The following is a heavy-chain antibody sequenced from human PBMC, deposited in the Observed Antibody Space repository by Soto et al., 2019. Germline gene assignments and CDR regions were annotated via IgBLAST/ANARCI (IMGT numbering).Heavy chain of an antibody. CDR2: ISSSGSTI. Sequence: GGSLRLSCAASGFTFSDYYMSWIRQAPGKGLEWVSYISSSGSTIYYADSVKGRFTISRDNAKNSLYLQMNSLRAEDKAVYYCARDGVRASDCGGDCYYYDYYYGMDVWGQGTTVTVSS. D-gene: IGHD2-21*02. V-gene: IGHV3-11*01. CDR1: GFTFSDYY. CDR3: ARDGVRASDCGGDCYYYDYYYGMDV. J-gene: IGHJ6*02.